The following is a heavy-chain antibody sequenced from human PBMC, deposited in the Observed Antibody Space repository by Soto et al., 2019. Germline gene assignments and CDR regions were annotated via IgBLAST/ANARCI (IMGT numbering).Heavy chain of an antibody. CDR1: VYIFTSYG. V-gene: IGHV1-18*04. D-gene: IGHD6-25*01. CDR3: ARDGGYNVGGYFDY. Sequence: GASVKVSCKACVYIFTSYGISWVRQAPGQGLEWMGWISAYNGNTNYAQKLQGRVTMTKDTSTSTAYMELRSLRSDDTAVYYCARDGGYNVGGYFDYWGQGTLVTVSS. CDR2: ISAYNGNT. J-gene: IGHJ4*02.